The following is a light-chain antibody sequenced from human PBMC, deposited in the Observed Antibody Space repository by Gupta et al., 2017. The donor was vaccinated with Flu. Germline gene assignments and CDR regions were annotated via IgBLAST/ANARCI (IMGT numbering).Light chain of an antibody. CDR2: ATA. V-gene: IGKV3-20*01. Sequence: EIVLTQSPGTLSLSPGERAALSCSASQSFSTNSLAWFQKQHGQAPRLRIYATARRDTGIPDKFSGSGYGTELTLTINRREPEDFAVYYCHQYGNSPPFTFGHGTKVDIK. CDR1: QSFSTNS. J-gene: IGKJ3*01. CDR3: HQYGNSPPFT.